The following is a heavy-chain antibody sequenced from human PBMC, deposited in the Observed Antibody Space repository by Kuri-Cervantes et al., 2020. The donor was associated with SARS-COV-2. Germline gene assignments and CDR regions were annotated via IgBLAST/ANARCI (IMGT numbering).Heavy chain of an antibody. J-gene: IGHJ4*02. Sequence: GESLKISCAAPGFTFSSYWMHWVRQAPGKGLVWVSRINSDGSSTSYADSVEGRFTISRDNAKNALYLQMNSLRAEDTAVYYCARSSGWYDYWGQGTLVTVSS. CDR2: INSDGSST. CDR3: ARSSGWYDY. CDR1: GFTFSSYW. V-gene: IGHV3-74*01. D-gene: IGHD6-19*01.